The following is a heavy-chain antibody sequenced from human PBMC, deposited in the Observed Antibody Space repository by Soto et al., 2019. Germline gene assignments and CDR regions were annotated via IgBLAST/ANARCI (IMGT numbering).Heavy chain of an antibody. D-gene: IGHD6-13*01. CDR3: ARGLCIAAADPYNWFDP. Sequence: QVQLVQSGAEVKKPGSSVKVSCKASGGTFSSYAISWVRQAPGQGLEWMGGIIPIFGTANYAQKFQGRVTRTADESTSTAYMEVSSLGSEVTVVYCCARGLCIAAADPYNWFDPWGQGTLVTVSS. CDR2: IIPIFGTA. J-gene: IGHJ5*02. CDR1: GGTFSSYA. V-gene: IGHV1-69*01.